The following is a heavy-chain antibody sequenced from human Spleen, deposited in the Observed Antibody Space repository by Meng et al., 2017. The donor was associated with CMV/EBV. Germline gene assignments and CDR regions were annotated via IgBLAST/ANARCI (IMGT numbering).Heavy chain of an antibody. J-gene: IGHJ6*02. CDR1: GGTFSSYA. D-gene: IGHD6-13*01. CDR3: ARDSSPARYWYYGMDV. V-gene: IGHV1-69*06. CDR2: IIPIFGTA. Sequence: SVKVSCKASGGTFSSYAISWVRQAPGQGLEWMGGIIPIFGTANYAQKFQGRVTIIADKSTSTAYMELSSLRSEDTAVYYCARDSSPARYWYYGMDVWGQGTTVTVSS.